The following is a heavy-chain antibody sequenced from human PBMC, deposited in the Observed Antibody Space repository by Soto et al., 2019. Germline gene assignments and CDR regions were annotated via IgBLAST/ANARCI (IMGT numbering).Heavy chain of an antibody. D-gene: IGHD5-12*01. Sequence: GGSLRLSCAASGFTFSDYYMSWIRQAPGKGLEYISYISSSSGSTDYADSVKGRFTISRDNAKNSLYLQMSSLRAEDTAVYYCARDRGGYDRLYYYHGMDVWGQGTTVTVSS. V-gene: IGHV3-11*06. J-gene: IGHJ6*02. CDR1: GFTFSDYY. CDR2: ISSSSGST. CDR3: ARDRGGYDRLYYYHGMDV.